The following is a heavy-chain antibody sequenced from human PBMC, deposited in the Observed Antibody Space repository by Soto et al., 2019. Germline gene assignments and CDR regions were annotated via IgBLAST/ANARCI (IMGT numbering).Heavy chain of an antibody. CDR1: GFTVSSNY. D-gene: IGHD2-15*01. Sequence: EVQLVESGGGLVQPGGSLRLSCAASGFTVSSNYMSWVRQAPGKGLEWVSIIYSGGSTYYADSVKGRFTISRDNSKNTLYLQMNSLRAEDTAVYYCARVLVVVHDAFDIWGQGTMVTVSS. CDR3: ARVLVVVHDAFDI. V-gene: IGHV3-66*01. CDR2: IYSGGST. J-gene: IGHJ3*02.